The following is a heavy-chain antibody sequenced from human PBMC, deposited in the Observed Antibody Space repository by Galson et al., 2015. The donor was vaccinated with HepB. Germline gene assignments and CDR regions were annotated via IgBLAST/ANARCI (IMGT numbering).Heavy chain of an antibody. CDR2: TYYRSKWYN. CDR3: ARGGRFLEWPPRDYYMDV. J-gene: IGHJ6*03. V-gene: IGHV6-1*01. Sequence: CAISGDSVSSNSAAWNWIRQSPSRGLEWLGRTYYRSKWYNDYAVSVKSRITINPDTSKNQFSLQLNSVTPEDTAVYYCARGGRFLEWPPRDYYMDVWGKGTTVTVSS. CDR1: GDSVSSNSAA. D-gene: IGHD3-3*01.